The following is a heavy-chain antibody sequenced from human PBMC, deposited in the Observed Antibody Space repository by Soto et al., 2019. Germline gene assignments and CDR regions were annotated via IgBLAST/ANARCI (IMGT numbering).Heavy chain of an antibody. CDR2: IYYSGST. J-gene: IGHJ2*01. D-gene: IGHD5-12*01. CDR3: ARLGVATTGWYFDL. Sequence: QVQLQESGPGLVKPSETLSLTCTVSGGSISSYYWSWIRQPPGKGLEWIGYIYYSGSTNYNPSLKSRVTISVDTSKIQFSLKLSSVTAADTAVYYCARLGVATTGWYFDLWGRGTLVTVSS. CDR1: GGSISSYY. V-gene: IGHV4-59*08.